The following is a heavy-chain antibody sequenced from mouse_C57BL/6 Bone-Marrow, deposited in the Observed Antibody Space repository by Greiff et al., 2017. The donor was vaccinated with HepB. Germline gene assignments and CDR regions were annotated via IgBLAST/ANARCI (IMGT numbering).Heavy chain of an antibody. CDR2: ISGGGGNT. Sequence: EVMLVESGGGLVKPGGSLKLSCAASGFTFSSYTMSWVRQTPEKRLEWVATISGGGGNTYYPDSVKGRFTISRDNAKNTLYLQMSRLKSEDTAMYYCARRGLRLYFDYWGQGTTLTVSS. CDR1: GFTFSSYT. D-gene: IGHD2-2*01. V-gene: IGHV5-9*01. J-gene: IGHJ2*01. CDR3: ARRGLRLYFDY.